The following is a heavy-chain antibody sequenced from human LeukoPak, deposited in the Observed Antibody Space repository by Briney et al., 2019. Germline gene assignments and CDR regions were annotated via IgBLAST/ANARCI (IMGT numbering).Heavy chain of an antibody. CDR2: IYYSGST. CDR1: GGSISNGGYY. V-gene: IGHV4-31*11. CDR3: ARAGVNWNDEGRTWWFDP. Sequence: SQTLSLTCAVSGGSISNGGYYWSWIRQHPGKGLEWIGDIYYSGSTYYNPSLKSRITISVDTSKNQFSLKLSSVTAADTAVYYCARAGVNWNDEGRTWWFDPWGQGTLVTVSS. J-gene: IGHJ5*02. D-gene: IGHD1-1*01.